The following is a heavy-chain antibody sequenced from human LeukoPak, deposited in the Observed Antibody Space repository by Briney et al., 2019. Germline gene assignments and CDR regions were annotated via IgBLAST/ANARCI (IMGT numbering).Heavy chain of an antibody. CDR1: GFPFNSYW. D-gene: IGHD1-26*01. CDR2: IKEDGSEK. CDR3: APEVWELQGASDI. Sequence: GGSLRLSCAASGFPFNSYWMSWVRQAPGRGLEWVANIKEDGSEKFYVDSVKGRFTISRDNAKNSLFLQMTSLRAEDTALYYCAPEVWELQGASDIWGQGTMVTVSS. V-gene: IGHV3-7*01. J-gene: IGHJ3*02.